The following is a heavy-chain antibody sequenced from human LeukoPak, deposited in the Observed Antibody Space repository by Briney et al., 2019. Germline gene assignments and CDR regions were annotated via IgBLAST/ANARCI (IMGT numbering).Heavy chain of an antibody. CDR3: ARDSSTTWYVSYGMDV. Sequence: PGGSLRLSCAASGFTISNYGMNWVRQAPGKGLEWVSYISSGSSTIYYADSVKGRFTISRDNAKNSLYLQMNSLRDEDTAVYYCARDSSTTWYVSYGMDVWGQGTTVTVSS. CDR2: ISSGSSTI. D-gene: IGHD6-13*01. V-gene: IGHV3-48*02. CDR1: GFTISNYG. J-gene: IGHJ6*02.